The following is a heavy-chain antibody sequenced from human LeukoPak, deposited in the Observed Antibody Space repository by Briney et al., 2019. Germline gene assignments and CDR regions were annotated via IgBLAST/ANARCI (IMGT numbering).Heavy chain of an antibody. D-gene: IGHD6-19*01. J-gene: IGHJ4*02. CDR1: GGSISSYY. Sequence: SETLSLTCTDSGGSISSYYWSWIRQPPGKGLEWIGYIYYSGSTNYNPSLKSRVTISVDTSKNQFSLKLSSVTAADTAVYYCARAGGWYRYRGRFDYWGQGTLVTVSS. CDR3: ARAGGWYRYRGRFDY. CDR2: IYYSGST. V-gene: IGHV4-59*12.